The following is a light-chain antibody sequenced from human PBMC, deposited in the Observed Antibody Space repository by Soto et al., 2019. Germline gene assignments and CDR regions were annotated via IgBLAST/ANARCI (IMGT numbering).Light chain of an antibody. CDR1: SSDVGGYNY. CDR3: RSYTSSSTL. Sequence: QSALTQPASVSGSPGQSITISCTGTSSDVGGYNYVSWYQQHPGKAPKLMIYDVSNRPSGVSNRFSGSKSGNTASLTISGLQAEDEADYYCRSYTSSSTLFGGGTKVTVL. V-gene: IGLV2-14*01. J-gene: IGLJ3*02. CDR2: DVS.